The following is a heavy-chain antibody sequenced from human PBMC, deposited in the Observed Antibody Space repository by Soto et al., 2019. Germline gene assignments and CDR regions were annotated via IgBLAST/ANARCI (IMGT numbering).Heavy chain of an antibody. J-gene: IGHJ6*02. D-gene: IGHD2-2*01. CDR3: AREREAVLGPAANPIYYCDMGV. CDR1: GGSISSSPYY. CDR2: IYNSGST. Sequence: QVQLQESGPGLVKPSQTLSLTCTVSGGSISSSPYYWTWIRQHPGKGLVWIGYIYNSGSTNYNPSLKSRVTTSLDTSKNQFSLKLSSVTAADTAVYYCAREREAVLGPAANPIYYCDMGVWGQGTTVTVSS. V-gene: IGHV4-31*03.